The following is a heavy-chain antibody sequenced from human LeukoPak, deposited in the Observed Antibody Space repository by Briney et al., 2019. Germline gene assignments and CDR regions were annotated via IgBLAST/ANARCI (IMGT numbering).Heavy chain of an antibody. CDR3: AKDHYWSIDY. CDR2: IKGDGIST. CDR1: GFNFSSNW. Sequence: GGSLRLSCAASGFNFSSNWMHWVRHAPGQGLVWVSRIKGDGISTNYADSVKGRFTISRDIAKNTLYLQMNSLRAEDTGVYYCAKDHYWSIDYWGRGTLVTVSS. D-gene: IGHD3-3*01. V-gene: IGHV3-74*01. J-gene: IGHJ4*02.